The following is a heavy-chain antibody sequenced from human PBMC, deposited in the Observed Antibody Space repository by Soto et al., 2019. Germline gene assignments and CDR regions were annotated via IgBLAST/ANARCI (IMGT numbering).Heavy chain of an antibody. CDR1: GFTFSSYS. J-gene: IGHJ6*02. V-gene: IGHV3-21*01. D-gene: IGHD1-26*01. CDR2: ISSSSSYI. Sequence: PGGSLRLSCAASGFTFSSYSMNWVRQAPGKGLEWVSSISSSSSYIYYADSVKGRFTISRDNARNSLYLQMNSLRAEDTAVYYCARGEGFYSGSYYRFYYYGMDVWGQGTTVTVSS. CDR3: ARGEGFYSGSYYRFYYYGMDV.